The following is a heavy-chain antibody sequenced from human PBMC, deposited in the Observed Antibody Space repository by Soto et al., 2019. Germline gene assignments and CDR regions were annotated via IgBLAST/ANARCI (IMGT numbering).Heavy chain of an antibody. D-gene: IGHD5-12*01. CDR3: ARPGYDAAFDF. CDR1: GYKFTDFA. V-gene: IGHV1-3*01. CDR2: IKAASGKL. Sequence: QVRLVQSGSEVTKPGASVKISCKASGYKFTDFAIHWMRQVPGQRLEWLGWIKAASGKLKSSPTFQDRVTISRDTSATTSYMELSSLRLEDTAMYCCARPGYDAAFDFGGQGTLITV. J-gene: IGHJ4*02.